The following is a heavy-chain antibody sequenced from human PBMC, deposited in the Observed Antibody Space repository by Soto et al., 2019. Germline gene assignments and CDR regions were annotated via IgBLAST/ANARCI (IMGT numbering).Heavy chain of an antibody. Sequence: QVQLVQSGAEVKKPGSSVKVSCKASGGTFSSYGISWVRQAPGQGLEWMGGIIPIFGTANYAQNFQGRVTITADESTSTAYMELSSLRSEDTAVYYCARGGMATMNYYYYGMDVWGQGTTVTVSS. CDR2: IIPIFGTA. CDR3: ARGGMATMNYYYYGMDV. J-gene: IGHJ6*02. D-gene: IGHD5-12*01. CDR1: GGTFSSYG. V-gene: IGHV1-69*12.